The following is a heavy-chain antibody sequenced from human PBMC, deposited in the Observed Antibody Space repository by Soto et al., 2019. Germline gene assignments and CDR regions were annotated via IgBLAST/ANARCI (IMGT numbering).Heavy chain of an antibody. CDR1: GFTFSSYG. V-gene: IGHV3-30*18. Sequence: GGSLRLSCAASGFTFSSYGMHWVRQAPGKGLEWVAVISYDGSNKYYADSVKGRFTISRDNSKNTLYLQMNSLRAEDTAVYYCAKESGVGIAVAGTEPYFDYWGQGTLVTVSS. J-gene: IGHJ4*02. D-gene: IGHD6-19*01. CDR3: AKESGVGIAVAGTEPYFDY. CDR2: ISYDGSNK.